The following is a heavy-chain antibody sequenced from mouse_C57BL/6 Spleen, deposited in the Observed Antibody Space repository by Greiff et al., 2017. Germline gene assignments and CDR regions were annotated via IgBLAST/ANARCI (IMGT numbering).Heavy chain of an antibody. D-gene: IGHD1-1*01. Sequence: QVQLQQSGPELVKPGASVKISCKASGYAFSSSWMNWVKQRPGKGLEWIGRIYPGDGDTNYNWKFKGKATLTADKSSSTAYMHHSSLTSKDSAVYFCAEFITTVVAGFDYWGQGTTLTVSS. CDR1: GYAFSSSW. CDR2: IYPGDGDT. CDR3: AEFITTVVAGFDY. V-gene: IGHV1-82*01. J-gene: IGHJ2*01.